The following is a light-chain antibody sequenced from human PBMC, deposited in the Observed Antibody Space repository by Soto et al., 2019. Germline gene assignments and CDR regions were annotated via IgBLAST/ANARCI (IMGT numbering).Light chain of an antibody. J-gene: IGKJ4*01. CDR2: TAS. V-gene: IGKV1-39*01. Sequence: DLQMTQSPSSLSASVGDRVNITCRASQSISTYLNWYQQKPGKAPKLLIYTASSLQSGVPSRFSGSGSGTDFTLTISSLQPEDFASYYCQQSYSIPLTFGGGTKVEIK. CDR1: QSISTY. CDR3: QQSYSIPLT.